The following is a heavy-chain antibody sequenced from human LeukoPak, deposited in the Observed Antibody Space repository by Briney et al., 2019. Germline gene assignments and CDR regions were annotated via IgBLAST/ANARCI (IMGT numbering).Heavy chain of an antibody. V-gene: IGHV3-7*01. CDR3: AGERHTAASYNWYDP. CDR1: GFIFNTYW. D-gene: IGHD2-21*02. Sequence: GSLSLSCAASGFIFNTYWMSWVRQAPGKGLEWVANINEDGDVTYYVDSVKGRFTISRDNARNSLYLQMNSLRVEDTAVYYCAGERHTAASYNWYDPWGQGTLVAVSS. J-gene: IGHJ5*02. CDR2: INEDGDVT.